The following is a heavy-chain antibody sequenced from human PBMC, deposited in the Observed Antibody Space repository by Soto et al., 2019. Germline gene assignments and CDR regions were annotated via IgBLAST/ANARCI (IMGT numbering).Heavy chain of an antibody. D-gene: IGHD4-17*01. CDR2: MSGVGCDT. CDR1: GFTFSSYA. V-gene: IGHV3-23*01. CDR3: AKDAVTTWWFDP. Sequence: EVQLLESGGGLVQPGGSLRLSCAGSGFTFSSYAMCWVLQAPGKGLAWVSAMSGVGCDTYYADSVKGRFTISRETSQNTLYLQMNSLRVDDTAVYYCAKDAVTTWWFDPWGQGTLVTFSS. J-gene: IGHJ5*02.